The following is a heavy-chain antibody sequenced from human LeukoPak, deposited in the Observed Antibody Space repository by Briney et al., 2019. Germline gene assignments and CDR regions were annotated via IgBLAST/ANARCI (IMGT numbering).Heavy chain of an antibody. Sequence: GESLKISCKGSGYSFTNNWIGWVRQMPGKGLEWMGFIYPGDSDTRYSPSFQGQVTISADKSISTAYLQWSSLKASDTAMYYCARLGITGTTLSWFDPWGQGTLVTVSS. CDR2: IYPGDSDT. CDR3: ARLGITGTTLSWFDP. D-gene: IGHD1-7*01. V-gene: IGHV5-51*01. J-gene: IGHJ5*02. CDR1: GYSFTNNW.